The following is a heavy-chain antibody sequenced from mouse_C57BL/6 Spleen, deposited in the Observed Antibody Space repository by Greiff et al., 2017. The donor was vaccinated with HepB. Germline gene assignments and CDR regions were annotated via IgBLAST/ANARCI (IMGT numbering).Heavy chain of an antibody. J-gene: IGHJ4*01. V-gene: IGHV1-52*01. D-gene: IGHD2-1*01. CDR3: ARGDGNFYYYAMDY. Sequence: QVQLQQPGAELVRPGSSVKLSCKASGYTFTSYWMHWVKQRPIQGLEWIGNIDPSDSETHYNQKFKDKATLTVDKSSSTAYMQLSSLTSEDSVVYYCARGDGNFYYYAMDYWGQGTSVTVSS. CDR2: IDPSDSET. CDR1: GYTFTSYW.